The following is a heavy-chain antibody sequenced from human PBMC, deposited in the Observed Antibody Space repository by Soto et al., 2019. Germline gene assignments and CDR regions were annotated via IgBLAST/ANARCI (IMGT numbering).Heavy chain of an antibody. CDR1: GGSFSGSY. J-gene: IGHJ4*02. V-gene: IGHV4-34*01. Sequence: PSETLSLTCAVYGGSFSGSYWSWIRQLPGKGLEWIGEINHSGSTNYNPSLKTRVTMSVDTSKNQFSLELRSVTAADTAVYYCAIGRSVVVAVAATDFDCWGEGTPVTVSS. CDR2: INHSGST. CDR3: AIGRSVVVAVAATDFDC. D-gene: IGHD2-15*01.